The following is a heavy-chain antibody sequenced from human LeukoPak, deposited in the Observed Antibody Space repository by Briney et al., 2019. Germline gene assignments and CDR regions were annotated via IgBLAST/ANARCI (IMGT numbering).Heavy chain of an antibody. J-gene: IGHJ5*02. V-gene: IGHV3-23*01. CDR3: AKDHSSYDILTGYPLT. D-gene: IGHD3-9*01. CDR1: GFTFSSFA. CDR2: INNSGDST. Sequence: PGGSLRLSCAASGFTFSSFAMTWVRQAPGKGLEWVSTINNSGDSTYYGDSVKGRFTISRDNSKSTLYLQMNSLRAEDTAVYYCAKDHSSYDILTGYPLTWGQGTLVTVSS.